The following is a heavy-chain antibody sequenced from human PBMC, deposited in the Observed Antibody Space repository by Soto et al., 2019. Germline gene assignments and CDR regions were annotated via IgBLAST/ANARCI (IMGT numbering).Heavy chain of an antibody. CDR1: GFTFSSYW. CDR2: IKQDGSEK. CDR3: ARLGKYSSSWPFDY. V-gene: IGHV3-7*03. Sequence: GGSLRLSCAASGFTFSSYWMSWVRQAPGKGLEWVANIKQDGSEKYYVDSVKGRFTISRDNAKNSLYLQMNSLRAEDTAVYYCARLGKYSSSWPFDYWGQGTLVTVSS. D-gene: IGHD6-13*01. J-gene: IGHJ4*02.